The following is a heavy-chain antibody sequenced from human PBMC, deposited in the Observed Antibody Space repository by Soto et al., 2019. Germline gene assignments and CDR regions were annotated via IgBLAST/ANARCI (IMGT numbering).Heavy chain of an antibody. CDR2: INPNSGGT. CDR1: GYTFTGYY. J-gene: IGHJ6*03. Sequence: ASVKVSCKASGYTFTGYYMHWVRQAPGQGLEWMGWINPNSGGTNYAQKFQGWVTMTRDTSISTAYMELSRLRSDDTAVYYCARESPRYYYHMAVWGKGTTVTVSS. CDR3: ARESPRYYYHMAV. V-gene: IGHV1-2*04.